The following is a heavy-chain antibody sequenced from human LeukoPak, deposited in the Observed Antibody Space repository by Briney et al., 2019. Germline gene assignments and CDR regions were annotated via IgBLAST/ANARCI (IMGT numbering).Heavy chain of an antibody. V-gene: IGHV3-23*01. CDR1: GFTFSSYA. Sequence: GGSLRLSCAASGFTFSSYAMGWVRQAPGKGLEWVSAITASGGNTYYADSVKGRFTISRDNAKNSLYLQMNSLRAEDTAVYYCASSPVLRYFDWLSPFDYWGQGTLVTVSS. CDR2: ITASGGNT. D-gene: IGHD3-9*01. CDR3: ASSPVLRYFDWLSPFDY. J-gene: IGHJ4*02.